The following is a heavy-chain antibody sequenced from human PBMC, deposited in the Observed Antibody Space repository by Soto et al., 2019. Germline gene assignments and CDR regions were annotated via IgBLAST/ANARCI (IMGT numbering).Heavy chain of an antibody. CDR3: ARLRGYYDSSGYPHTRYYYYGMDV. Sequence: SETLSLTCTVSGGSISSYYWSWIRQPPGKGLEWIGYIYYSGSTNYNPSLKSRVTISVDTSKNQFSLKLSSVTAADTAVYYCARLRGYYDSSGYPHTRYYYYGMDVWGQGTTVTVSS. CDR1: GGSISSYY. V-gene: IGHV4-59*01. J-gene: IGHJ6*02. CDR2: IYYSGST. D-gene: IGHD3-22*01.